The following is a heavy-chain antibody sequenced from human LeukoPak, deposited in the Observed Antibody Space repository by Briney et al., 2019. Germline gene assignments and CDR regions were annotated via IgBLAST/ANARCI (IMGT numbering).Heavy chain of an antibody. Sequence: GPTLVNPTQTHTLTCTFSGFSLSTSGAGVGWIRQPPGKALEWLALVYWDEDKCYSPCLKSRLTITKDTSKNQVVLTMTNMDPVDTATYYCTHIPGDKGEISWYEGGWFDPWGQGTLVTVSS. V-gene: IGHV2-5*02. J-gene: IGHJ5*02. CDR2: VYWDEDK. D-gene: IGHD6-13*01. CDR1: GFSLSTSGAG. CDR3: THIPGDKGEISWYEGGWFDP.